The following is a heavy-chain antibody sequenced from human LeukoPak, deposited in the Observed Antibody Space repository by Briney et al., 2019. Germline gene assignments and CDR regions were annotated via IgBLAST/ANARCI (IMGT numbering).Heavy chain of an antibody. CDR2: IYYSGST. CDR1: GGSISSYY. CDR3: ARDDWSGGWAFDI. V-gene: IGHV4-59*01. J-gene: IGHJ3*02. Sequence: PSETLSLTCTVSGGSISSYYWSWIRQPPGKGLEWIGYIYYSGSTNYNPSLKSRVTISVDTSKNQFPLKLSSVTAADTAVYYCARDDWSGGWAFDIWGQGTMVTVSS. D-gene: IGHD3-3*01.